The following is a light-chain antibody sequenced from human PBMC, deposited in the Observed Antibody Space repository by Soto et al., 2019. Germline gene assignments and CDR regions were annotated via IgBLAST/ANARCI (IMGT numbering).Light chain of an antibody. Sequence: QSVLAQRASVSGSPGEWITISCTGARSGGGVDSYVSWYQQHPGKAPELMIYEVSNRPSGVSNRFAGSKSGNTASLTISGLQADDEADYYCSSYTRSSTYVFGTGTKVTVL. CDR2: EVS. CDR3: SSYTRSSTYV. CDR1: RSGGGVDSY. J-gene: IGLJ1*01. V-gene: IGLV2-14*01.